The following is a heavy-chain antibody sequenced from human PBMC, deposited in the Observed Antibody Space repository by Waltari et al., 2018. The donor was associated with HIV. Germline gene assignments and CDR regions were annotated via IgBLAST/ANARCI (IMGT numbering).Heavy chain of an antibody. Sequence: EVHLVESGGGLVQPGGSLRLSCAASGFTFSSYWMLWVRQTPGKGLEWVANLKQDGSEKYYAGFAKGRFIISRDNAKSSLHLQMNNLRAEDTAIYYCARSMTLKSDFDYWGQGTLVTVSS. V-gene: IGHV3-7*01. J-gene: IGHJ4*02. CDR2: LKQDGSEK. CDR1: GFTFSSYW. CDR3: ARSMTLKSDFDY. D-gene: IGHD3-22*01.